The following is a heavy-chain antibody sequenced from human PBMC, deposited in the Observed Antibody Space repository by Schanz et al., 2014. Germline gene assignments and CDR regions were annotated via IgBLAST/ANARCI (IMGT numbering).Heavy chain of an antibody. D-gene: IGHD2-21*01. CDR2: IDRDGGHT. V-gene: IGHV3-43*01. CDR3: AKALGLRPFDY. CDR1: GFSFDDYT. Sequence: EVQLVESGGVVAQPGGSLRLSCAASGFSFDDYTMHWVRQAPGKGLEWVSLIDRDGGHTYYADSVKGRFTISRDNSKNSLYLQMNSLRTEDTALYYCAKALGLRPFDYWGQGTLVTVSS. J-gene: IGHJ4*02.